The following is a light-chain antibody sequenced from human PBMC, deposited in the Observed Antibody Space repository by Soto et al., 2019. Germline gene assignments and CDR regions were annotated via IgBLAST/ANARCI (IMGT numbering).Light chain of an antibody. Sequence: EVVLTQSPGTLSLSPGERATLSCRASQSVTNNYFAWYKQKPGQAPRLLIYDASSRATGIPDRFSGGGSGTDFTLTISRLEPEDFAVYYCQQFSSYPLTFGGGTKVEIK. CDR2: DAS. V-gene: IGKV3-20*01. CDR1: QSVTNNY. CDR3: QQFSSYPLT. J-gene: IGKJ4*01.